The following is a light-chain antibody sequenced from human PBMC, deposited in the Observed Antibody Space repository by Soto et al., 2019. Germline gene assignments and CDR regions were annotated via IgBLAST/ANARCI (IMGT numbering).Light chain of an antibody. Sequence: QSVLTQPPSVSGAPGQRVTISCTGSSSNIGAGYDVHWYQQLPGTAPKLLIYGNSNRPSGVPDRFSGSKSGTSASLAITGLQAEDEADDYSQSYDSSLSGWVFGGGTKLTVL. J-gene: IGLJ3*02. CDR2: GNS. CDR3: QSYDSSLSGWV. CDR1: SSNIGAGYD. V-gene: IGLV1-40*01.